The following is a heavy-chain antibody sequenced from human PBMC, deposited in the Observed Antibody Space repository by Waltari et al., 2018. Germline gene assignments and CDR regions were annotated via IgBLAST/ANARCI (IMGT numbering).Heavy chain of an antibody. V-gene: IGHV3-21*01. CDR3: ARADEWGGHYYDSSGPVDY. D-gene: IGHD3-22*01. CDR2: ISSSSSYI. Sequence: EVQLVESGGGLVKPGGSLRLSCAASGFTFSSYSMNWVRQAPGKGLEWVSSISSSSSYIYYADSVKGRFTISRDNAKNSLYLQMNSLRAEDTAVYYCARADEWGGHYYDSSGPVDYWGQGTLVTVSS. J-gene: IGHJ4*02. CDR1: GFTFSSYS.